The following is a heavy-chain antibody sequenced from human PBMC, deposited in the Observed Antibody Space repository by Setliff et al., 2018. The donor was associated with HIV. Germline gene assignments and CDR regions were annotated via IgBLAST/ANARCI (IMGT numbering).Heavy chain of an antibody. CDR1: GYSFTSYW. D-gene: IGHD2-21*02. CDR3: TRHILAYCAGDCYPLDY. CDR2: IYPGDSHT. V-gene: IGHV5-51*01. J-gene: IGHJ4*02. Sequence: PGESLKISCKGSGYSFTSYWIAWVRQMPGKGLVWMGIIYPGDSHTRYSPSFQGQVTFSADKSISTAYLQWSSLKASDTAIYYCTRHILAYCAGDCYPLDYWGQGTLVTVSS.